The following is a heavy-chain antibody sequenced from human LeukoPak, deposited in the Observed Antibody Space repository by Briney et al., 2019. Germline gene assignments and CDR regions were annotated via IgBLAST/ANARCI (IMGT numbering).Heavy chain of an antibody. D-gene: IGHD1-26*01. V-gene: IGHV1-46*01. J-gene: IGHJ6*02. CDR3: ARDWGGATHGNYYYYYGMDV. CDR2: INPSGGST. CDR1: GYTFTSYY. Sequence: ASVKVSCKASGYTFTSYYMHWVRQAPGQGLEWMGIINPSGGSTSYAQKFQGRVTMTRDTSTSTVYMVLSSLRSEDTAVYYCARDWGGATHGNYYYYYGMDVWGQGTTVTVSS.